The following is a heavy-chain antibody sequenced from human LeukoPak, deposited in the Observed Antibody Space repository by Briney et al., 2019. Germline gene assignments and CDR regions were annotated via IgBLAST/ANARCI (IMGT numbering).Heavy chain of an antibody. J-gene: IGHJ4*02. CDR1: GYTFTGYH. CDR2: INPKNGVT. D-gene: IGHD3-16*01. Sequence: ASVKVSCKASGYTFTGYHLHWVRQAPGQGLEWMGWINPKNGVTDSPPKFQGRVTMTRDTSISTAYMELSRLRSDDTAVYYCARSLGVDYWGQGTLVTVSS. CDR3: ARSLGVDY. V-gene: IGHV1-2*02.